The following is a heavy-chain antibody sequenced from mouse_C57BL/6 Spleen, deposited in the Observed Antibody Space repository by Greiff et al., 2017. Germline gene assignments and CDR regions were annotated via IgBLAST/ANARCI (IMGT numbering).Heavy chain of an antibody. D-gene: IGHD1-1*01. V-gene: IGHV1-52*01. Sequence: VKLQQPGAELVRPGSSVKLSCKASGYTFTSYWMHWVKQRPIQGLEWIGNIDPSDSETHYNQKFKDKATLTVDKSSSTAYMQLSSLTSEDSAVYYCARSADGSSFYFNYWGHGTTLTVSS. J-gene: IGHJ2*01. CDR3: ARSADGSSFYFNY. CDR2: IDPSDSET. CDR1: GYTFTSYW.